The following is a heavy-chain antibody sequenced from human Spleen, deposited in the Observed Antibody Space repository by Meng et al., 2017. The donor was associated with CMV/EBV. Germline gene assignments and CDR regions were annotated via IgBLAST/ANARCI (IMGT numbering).Heavy chain of an antibody. CDR3: ASYCGGDCAPT. D-gene: IGHD2-21*01. Sequence: LSCAATGFTFYCYSVNGVRQATGKGLEWVSSITSSSSYIFYADSVKGRFTISRDNAKDSLFLQMNSLRAEDTAVYYCASYCGGDCAPTWGQGTLVTVSS. J-gene: IGHJ5*02. CDR2: ITSSSSYI. V-gene: IGHV3-21*01. CDR1: GFTFYCYS.